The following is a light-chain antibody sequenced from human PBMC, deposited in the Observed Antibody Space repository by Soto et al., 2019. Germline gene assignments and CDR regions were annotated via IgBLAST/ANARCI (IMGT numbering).Light chain of an antibody. CDR2: GGS. J-gene: IGKJ1*01. Sequence: EIVLTQSPGTLSLSPGERAALSCRASQSVSSSYLAWYQQQPGQAPRLLIYGGSTRATGIPARFSASGSGTDFSLTISSLYSEDFAVYYCQQYLQWPRTFGQGTKVDI. V-gene: IGKV3-20*01. CDR1: QSVSSSY. CDR3: QQYLQWPRT.